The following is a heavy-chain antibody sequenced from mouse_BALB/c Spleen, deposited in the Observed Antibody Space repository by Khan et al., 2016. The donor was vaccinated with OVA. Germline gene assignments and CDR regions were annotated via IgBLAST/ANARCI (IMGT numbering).Heavy chain of an antibody. Sequence: EVKLEESGGGLVQPGGSMKLSCVASGFTFSNYWMNWVRQPPEKGLEWVAEIRLKSDDYVTYSAESVIGRFTNSRNMTKSSVYLQVNNLRAEDTDIYYCCILLWGQGTTLTVSS. CDR3: CILL. V-gene: IGHV6-6*02. CDR1: GFTFSNYW. CDR2: IRLKSDDYVT. J-gene: IGHJ2*01.